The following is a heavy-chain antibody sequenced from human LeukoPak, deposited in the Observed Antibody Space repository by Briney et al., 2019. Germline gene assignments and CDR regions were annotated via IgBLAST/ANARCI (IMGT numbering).Heavy chain of an antibody. Sequence: GGSLRLSCAASGFTFSSYWMHWVRQAPGKGLVWVSRINSDGGSTTYADSVKGRFTSSRDNAKNTLYLQLNSLRAEDTAVYYCARDGGSGIYGAFDIWGQGTMVTVSS. CDR2: INSDGGST. D-gene: IGHD3-16*01. V-gene: IGHV3-74*01. CDR3: ARDGGSGIYGAFDI. CDR1: GFTFSSYW. J-gene: IGHJ3*02.